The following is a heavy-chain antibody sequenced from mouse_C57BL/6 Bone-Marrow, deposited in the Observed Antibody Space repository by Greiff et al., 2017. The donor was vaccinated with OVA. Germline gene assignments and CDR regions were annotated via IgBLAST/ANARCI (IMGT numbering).Heavy chain of an antibody. CDR2: IDPEGGET. D-gene: IGHD1-1*01. CDR3: ARGTTVVADWYFDV. Sequence: VHVKQSGAELVKPGASVKLSCTASGFNIKDYYMPWVKQRTEQGLEWIGRIDPEGGETKYAPQFQGKATITADTSSNTAYLQLSSLTSEDTAVYYGARGTTVVADWYFDVWGTGTTVTVSS. CDR1: GFNIKDYY. V-gene: IGHV14-2*01. J-gene: IGHJ1*03.